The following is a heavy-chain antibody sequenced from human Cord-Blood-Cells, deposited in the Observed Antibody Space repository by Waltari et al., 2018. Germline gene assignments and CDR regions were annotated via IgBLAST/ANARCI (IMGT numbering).Heavy chain of an antibody. J-gene: IGHJ3*02. V-gene: IGHV1-2*02. Sequence: QVQLVQSGAEVKKPGASVKVSCTASGYTFTGYYMHWVRQAPGQGLEWMGWIKPNRCGTKYGQKFQGRVTMTRDTSISPAYMELSRLRSDDKAVYYCARDFPGTDAFDIWGQGTMVTVSS. CDR1: GYTFTGYY. CDR3: ARDFPGTDAFDI. D-gene: IGHD1-1*01. CDR2: IKPNRCGT.